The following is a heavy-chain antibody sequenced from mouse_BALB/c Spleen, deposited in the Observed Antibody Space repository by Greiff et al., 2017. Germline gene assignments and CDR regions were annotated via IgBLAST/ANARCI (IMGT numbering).Heavy chain of an antibody. V-gene: IGHV1S56*01. CDR3: ARDRYSYCSSLYYAMDY. J-gene: IGHJ4*01. Sequence: QVQLQQSGPELVKPGASVKMSCKASGYTFTSYYIHWVKQRPGQGLEWIGWIYPGDGSTKYNEKFKGKTTLTADKSSSTAYMLLSSLTSEDSAIYFCARDRYSYCSSLYYAMDYWGQGTSVTVSS. CDR2: IYPGDGST. D-gene: IGHD1-1*01. CDR1: GYTFTSYY.